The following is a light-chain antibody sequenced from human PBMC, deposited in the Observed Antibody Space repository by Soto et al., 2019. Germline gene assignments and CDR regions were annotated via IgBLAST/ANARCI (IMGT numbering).Light chain of an antibody. CDR3: CSYAGNYILYV. V-gene: IGLV2-11*01. Sequence: QSVLTHPRSVSWSPGQSVTISCTGTSSDVGGYNYASWYQQHPGKVPKLMIYDVSKRPSGVPDRFSGSKSGNTASLTISGLQAEDEADYYCCSYAGNYILYVFGTGTKVTVL. CDR1: SSDVGGYNY. J-gene: IGLJ1*01. CDR2: DVS.